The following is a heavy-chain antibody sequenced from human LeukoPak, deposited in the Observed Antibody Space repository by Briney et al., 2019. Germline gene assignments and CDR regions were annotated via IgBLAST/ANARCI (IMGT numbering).Heavy chain of an antibody. Sequence: GGSLRLSCAASGLTFSSHWMHWVRQAPGKGLEWVSAISGSGGSTYYADSVKGRFTISRDNSKNTLYLQMNSLRAEDTAVYYCAKDLMGGFDYWGQGTLVTVSS. D-gene: IGHD3-16*01. CDR3: AKDLMGGFDY. CDR2: ISGSGGST. J-gene: IGHJ4*02. V-gene: IGHV3-23*01. CDR1: GLTFSSHW.